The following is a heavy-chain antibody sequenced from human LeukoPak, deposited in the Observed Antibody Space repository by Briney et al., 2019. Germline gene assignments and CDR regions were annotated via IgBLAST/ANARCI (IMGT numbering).Heavy chain of an antibody. D-gene: IGHD2-2*01. CDR1: GYTFTGYY. J-gene: IGHJ6*02. Sequence: ASVKVSCKASGYTFTGYYMHWVRQAPGQGLEWMGWINPNSGGTNYAQKFQGWVTMTRDTPISTAYMELSRLRSDDTAVYYCARDLYYAPNYYYYYGMDVWGQGTTVTVSS. CDR2: INPNSGGT. CDR3: ARDLYYAPNYYYYYGMDV. V-gene: IGHV1-2*04.